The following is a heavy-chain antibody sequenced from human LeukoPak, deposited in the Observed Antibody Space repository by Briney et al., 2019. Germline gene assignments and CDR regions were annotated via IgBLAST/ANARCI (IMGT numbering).Heavy chain of an antibody. D-gene: IGHD6-19*01. Sequence: SVKVSCKVSGYTLTELSMHWVRQAPGKGLEWMGRIVPILGIANYAQKFQGRVTITADKSTSTAYMELSSLRSEDTAVYYCARAYSAGSGWYSGPFDYWGQGTLVTVSS. CDR3: ARAYSAGSGWYSGPFDY. J-gene: IGHJ4*02. CDR1: GYTLTELS. CDR2: IVPILGIA. V-gene: IGHV1-69*04.